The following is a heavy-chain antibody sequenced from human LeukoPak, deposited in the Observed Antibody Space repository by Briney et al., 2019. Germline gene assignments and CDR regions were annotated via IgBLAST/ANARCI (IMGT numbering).Heavy chain of an antibody. D-gene: IGHD3-10*01. V-gene: IGHV4-59*01. J-gene: IGHJ6*03. CDR2: IYYSGST. CDR1: GGSISSYY. CDR3: ARDRGRYYYMDV. Sequence: SETLSLTCTVSGGSISSYYWSWIRQPPGKGLEWIGYIYYSGSTNYDPSLKSRVTISVDTSKNQFSLKLSSVTAADTAVYYCARDRGRYYYMDVWGKGTTVTVSS.